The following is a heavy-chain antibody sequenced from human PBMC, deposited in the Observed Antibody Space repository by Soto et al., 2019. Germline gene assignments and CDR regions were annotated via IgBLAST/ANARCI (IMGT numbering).Heavy chain of an antibody. CDR1: GYTFTGYY. CDR2: INPNSGGT. CDR3: ARSGYCSSTSCYGGFDY. V-gene: IGHV1-2*04. J-gene: IGHJ4*02. D-gene: IGHD2-2*01. Sequence: ASVKVSCKASGYTFTGYYMHWVRQAPGQGLEWMGWINPNSGGTNYAQKFQGWVTMTRDTSISTAYMELSRLRSDDTAVYYCARSGYCSSTSCYGGFDYWGQGTLVTVSS.